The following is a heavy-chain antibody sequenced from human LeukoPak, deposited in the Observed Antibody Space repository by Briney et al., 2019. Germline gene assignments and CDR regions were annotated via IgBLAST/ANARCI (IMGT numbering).Heavy chain of an antibody. V-gene: IGHV4-34*01. CDR3: ARVYCGGDCYSGGPKYYLDY. J-gene: IGHJ4*02. CDR2: INHSGST. CDR1: GGSFSGYY. D-gene: IGHD2-21*02. Sequence: SETLSLTCAVYGGSFSGYYWSWIRQPPVKGLEWIGEINHSGSTNYNPSLKSRVTISVDASKNQFSLKLSSVTAADTAVYYCARVYCGGDCYSGGPKYYLDYWGQGTLVTVSS.